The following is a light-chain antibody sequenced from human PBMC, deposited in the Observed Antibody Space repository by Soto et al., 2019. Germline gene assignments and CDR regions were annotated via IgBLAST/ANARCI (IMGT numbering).Light chain of an antibody. J-gene: IGLJ2*01. CDR2: EVS. Sequence: QSALTQPASVSGSPGQSITISCTGTSNDVGGYAYVSWYQQYPGKAPKLMIYEVSKRPSGVPDRFSGSKSGNTASLTVSGLQAEDEADYYCSSYAGSNNLGFGGGTKLTVL. CDR1: SNDVGGYAY. V-gene: IGLV2-8*01. CDR3: SSYAGSNNLG.